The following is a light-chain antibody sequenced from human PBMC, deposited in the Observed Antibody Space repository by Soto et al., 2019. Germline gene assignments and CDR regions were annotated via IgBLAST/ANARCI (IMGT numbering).Light chain of an antibody. CDR3: QQYNNWPPYT. CDR2: GAS. J-gene: IGKJ2*01. Sequence: EIVMTQSPATLSVSPGERVTLSCRASQGIRSSLAWYQQKPGQAPRLLIYGASSRATDIPARFSGSGSGTEFTLTISSLQSEDFAVYYWQQYNNWPPYTFGQGTKLEIK. CDR1: QGIRSS. V-gene: IGKV3-15*01.